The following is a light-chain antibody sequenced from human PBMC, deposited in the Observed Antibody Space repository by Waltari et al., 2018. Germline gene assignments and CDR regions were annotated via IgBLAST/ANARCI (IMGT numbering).Light chain of an antibody. V-gene: IGLV1-44*01. CDR1: NSNIGSKP. CDR3: AAWDVRLNAVV. CDR2: SND. J-gene: IGLJ2*01. Sequence: QSVLTQPPSASGTPGQTVTISCSGSNSNIGSKPVSWYQQLPGSAPKLLIYSNDRRPSGVPDRFSGSNSGTSASLAITGLQSEDEADYHCAAWDVRLNAVVFGGGTKVTVL.